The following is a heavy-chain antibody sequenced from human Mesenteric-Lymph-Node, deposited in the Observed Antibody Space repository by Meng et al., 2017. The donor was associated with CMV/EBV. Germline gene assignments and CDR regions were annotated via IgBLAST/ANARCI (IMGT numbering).Heavy chain of an antibody. Sequence: SCKASAYIFTNYPMHWVRQAPGQRLEWMGWINTGNGNTRYSQKFQGRVTITRDTSASTAYMELSSLTSEDTAVYYCARYSSSWYVDYWGQGTLVTVSS. V-gene: IGHV1-3*04. J-gene: IGHJ4*02. CDR1: AYIFTNYP. CDR3: ARYSSSWYVDY. CDR2: INTGNGNT. D-gene: IGHD6-13*01.